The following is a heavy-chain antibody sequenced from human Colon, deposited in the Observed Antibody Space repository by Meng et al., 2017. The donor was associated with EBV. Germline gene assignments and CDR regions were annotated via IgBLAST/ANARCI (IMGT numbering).Heavy chain of an antibody. V-gene: IGHV4-4*02. J-gene: IGHJ4*02. CDR3: ARGNAYNAPSFDY. Sequence: APLRGPGPGPVEPSGTLSRPCAVSGSPISSNNWWSWVRQPPGKGLEWIGEIYHGGNTNYNPSLKSRVTISVDRSNDQFSLSLSSVTAADTAVYYCARGNAYNAPSFDYWGQGTLVTVSS. CDR1: GSPISSNNW. CDR2: IYHGGNT. D-gene: IGHD5-24*01.